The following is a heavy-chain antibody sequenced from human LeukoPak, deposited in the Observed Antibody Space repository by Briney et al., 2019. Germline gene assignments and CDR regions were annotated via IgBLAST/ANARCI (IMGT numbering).Heavy chain of an antibody. CDR3: ARAGKGSGWKRYAFDI. D-gene: IGHD6-19*01. Sequence: PSETLSLTCAVYGGSFSGYYWSWIRQPPGKGLEWIGEINHSGSTNYNPSLKSRVTISVDTSKNQFSLKRSSVTAADTAVYYCARAGKGSGWKRYAFDIWGQGTMVTVSS. CDR2: INHSGST. CDR1: GGSFSGYY. V-gene: IGHV4-34*01. J-gene: IGHJ3*02.